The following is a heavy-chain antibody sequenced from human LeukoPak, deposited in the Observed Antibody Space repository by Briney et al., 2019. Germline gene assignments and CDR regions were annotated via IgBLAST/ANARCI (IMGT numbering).Heavy chain of an antibody. CDR1: GFTFSRYW. CDR2: ISSSGSTI. Sequence: GGSLRLSCAASGFTFSRYWMHWVRQPPGKGLEWVSYISSSGSTIYYADSVKGRFTISRDNAKNSLYLQMNSLRAEDTAVYYCAHNYYDSSGYNYFDYWGQGTLVTVSS. V-gene: IGHV3-48*03. J-gene: IGHJ4*02. CDR3: AHNYYDSSGYNYFDY. D-gene: IGHD3-22*01.